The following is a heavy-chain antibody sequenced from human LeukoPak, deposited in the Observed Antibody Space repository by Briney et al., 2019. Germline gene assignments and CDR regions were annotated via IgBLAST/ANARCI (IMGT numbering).Heavy chain of an antibody. CDR1: GYTFTGYY. CDR3: ARVYGDYDGSDY. J-gene: IGHJ4*02. D-gene: IGHD4-17*01. Sequence: ASVKVSCKASGYTFTGYYMHWVRQAPGQGLEWMGWINPNSGGTNYAQKFQGRVTMTRDTSISTAYMELSRLRSDDTAVYYCARVYGDYDGSDYWGQGTLVTVSS. V-gene: IGHV1-2*02. CDR2: INPNSGGT.